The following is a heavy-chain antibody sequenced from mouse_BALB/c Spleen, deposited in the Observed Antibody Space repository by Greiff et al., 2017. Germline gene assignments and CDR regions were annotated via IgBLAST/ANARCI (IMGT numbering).Heavy chain of an antibody. CDR1: GFTFSSYG. CDR2: INSNGGST. CDR3: ARDQPPPGSSLDY. V-gene: IGHV5-6-3*01. J-gene: IGHJ2*01. D-gene: IGHD1-1*01. Sequence: EVQLQQSGGGLVQPGGSLKLSCAASGFTFSSYGMSWVRQTPDKRLELVATINSNGGSTYYPDSVKGRFTISRDNAKNTLYLQMSSLKSEDTAMYYCARDQPPPGSSLDYWGQGTTLTVSS.